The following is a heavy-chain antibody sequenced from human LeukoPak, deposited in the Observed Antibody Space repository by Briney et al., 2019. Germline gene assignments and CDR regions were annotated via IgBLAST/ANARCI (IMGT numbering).Heavy chain of an antibody. Sequence: SVKVSCKASGGTFSSYAISWVRQAPGQGLEWMGRIIPILGIANYAQKFQGRVTITADKSTGTAYMELSSLRSEDTAVYYCARELYYDSSGYYTRFDYWGQGTLVTVSS. D-gene: IGHD3-22*01. J-gene: IGHJ4*02. V-gene: IGHV1-69*04. CDR2: IIPILGIA. CDR1: GGTFSSYA. CDR3: ARELYYDSSGYYTRFDY.